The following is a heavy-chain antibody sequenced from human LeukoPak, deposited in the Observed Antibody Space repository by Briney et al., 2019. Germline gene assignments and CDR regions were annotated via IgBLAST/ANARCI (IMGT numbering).Heavy chain of an antibody. V-gene: IGHV3-21*01. CDR2: ISSSSSYI. CDR1: GFTFSSYS. CDR3: ARGVGYCNSTSCYHTYYFDY. J-gene: IGHJ4*02. D-gene: IGHD2-2*01. Sequence: GGSLRLSCAASGFTFSSYSMNWVRQAPGKGLEWVSSISSSSSYIYYADSVKGRFTISRDNAKNSLYLQMNSLRAEDTAVYYCARGVGYCNSTSCYHTYYFDYWGQGTLVTVSS.